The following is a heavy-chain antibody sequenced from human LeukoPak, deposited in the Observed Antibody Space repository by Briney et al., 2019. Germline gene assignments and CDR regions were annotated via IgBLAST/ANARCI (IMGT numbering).Heavy chain of an antibody. V-gene: IGHV3-74*03. D-gene: IGHD3-22*01. J-gene: IGHJ4*02. CDR1: GFTFGIYC. CDR3: ARPSHDTSGYYFGF. Sequence: GGSLRLSCAASGFTFGIYCMHWVRQAPGKGLVWVSHINGDGSDTTYADSVKGRFSISRDNAKNTLYLQMNSLRAEDTAVYYCARPSHDTSGYYFGFWGQGTPVTVSS. CDR2: INGDGSDT.